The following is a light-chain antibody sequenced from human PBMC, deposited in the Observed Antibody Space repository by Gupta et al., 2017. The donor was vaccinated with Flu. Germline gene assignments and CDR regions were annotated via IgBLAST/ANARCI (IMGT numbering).Light chain of an antibody. CDR1: QGINNY. J-gene: IGKJ4*01. CDR2: SAS. CDR3: QQYGSLPLA. Sequence: GDSVTVTCQASQGINNYLNWYQHKPGKAPKLLIYSASYLETGVPSRFSGSGSGTDFSFTISSLQPEDTGTYYCQQYGSLPLAFGGGTKVEI. V-gene: IGKV1-33*01.